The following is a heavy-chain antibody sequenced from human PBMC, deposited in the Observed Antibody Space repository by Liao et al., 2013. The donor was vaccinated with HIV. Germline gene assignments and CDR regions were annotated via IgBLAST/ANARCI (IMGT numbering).Heavy chain of an antibody. CDR3: ASSHGGHAFDI. D-gene: IGHD3-16*01. Sequence: QLQLQESGPGLVKPSETLSLTCAVFGGSISGTSYYWAWIRQPPGKGLEWIGTIYYSGTTYYHPSLKSRVTISLDTPTDQFSLNLGSVTAADTAIYYCASSHGGHAFDIWGQGTMVAVSS. CDR1: GGSISGTSYY. V-gene: IGHV4-39*07. CDR2: IYYSGTT. J-gene: IGHJ3*02.